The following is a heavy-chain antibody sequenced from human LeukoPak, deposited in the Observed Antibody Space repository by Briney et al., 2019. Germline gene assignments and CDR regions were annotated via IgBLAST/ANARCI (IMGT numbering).Heavy chain of an antibody. CDR2: ISGSGGST. CDR1: GFTFSSYA. V-gene: IGHV3-23*01. D-gene: IGHD3-22*01. J-gene: IGHJ5*02. CDR3: AKDWLDYYDSSGSSSNWFDP. Sequence: PGRSLRLSCAASGFTFSSYAMSWVRQAPGKGLEWVSAISGSGGSTYYADSVKGRFTTSRDNSKNTLYLQMNSLRAEDTAVYYCAKDWLDYYDSSGSSSNWFDPWGQGTLVTVSS.